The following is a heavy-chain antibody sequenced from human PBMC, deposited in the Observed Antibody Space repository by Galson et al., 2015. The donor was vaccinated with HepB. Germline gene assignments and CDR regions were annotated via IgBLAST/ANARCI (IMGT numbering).Heavy chain of an antibody. Sequence: SLRLSCAASGFTFSSYAMHWVRQAPGRGLEWVAVISYDGSNKYYADSVKGRFTISRDNSKNTLYLQMNSLRAEDTAVYYCARDSHGEDSGYDFSYYYYGMDVWGQGTTVTVSS. CDR1: GFTFSSYA. CDR2: ISYDGSNK. CDR3: ARDSHGEDSGYDFSYYYYGMDV. D-gene: IGHD5-12*01. V-gene: IGHV3-30*04. J-gene: IGHJ6*02.